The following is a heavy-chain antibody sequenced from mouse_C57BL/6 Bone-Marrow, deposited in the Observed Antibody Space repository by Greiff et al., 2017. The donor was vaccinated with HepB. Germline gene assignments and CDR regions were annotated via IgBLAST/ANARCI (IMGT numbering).Heavy chain of an antibody. CDR2: INPNNGGT. V-gene: IGHV1-26*01. CDR3: ARELGY. CDR1: GYTFTDYY. J-gene: IGHJ3*01. Sequence: EVQLQQSGPELVKPGASVKISCKASGYTFTDYYMNWVKQSHGKSLEWIGDINPNNGGTSYNQKFKGKATLTVDKSSSTAYMELRSLTSEDSAVYYCARELGYWGQGTLVTVSA.